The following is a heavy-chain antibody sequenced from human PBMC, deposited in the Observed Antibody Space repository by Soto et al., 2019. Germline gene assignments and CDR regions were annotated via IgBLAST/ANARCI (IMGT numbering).Heavy chain of an antibody. V-gene: IGHV4-59*01. CDR1: GGSISSDY. Sequence: KASEPLSLTCTVSGGSISSDYWNWIRQPPGKGLEWIGYVYHSWSTKYNPSLKSRVTISVDTSKNQLSLKLSSVTAADTAVYYCARFGTSPNGNWFDPWGQGTLVTVSA. CDR3: ARFGTSPNGNWFDP. CDR2: VYHSWST. J-gene: IGHJ5*02. D-gene: IGHD3-10*01.